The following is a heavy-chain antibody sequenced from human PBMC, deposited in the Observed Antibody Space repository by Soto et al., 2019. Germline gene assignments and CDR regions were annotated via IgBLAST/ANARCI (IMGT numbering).Heavy chain of an antibody. Sequence: PGGSLRLSCAASGFTFSIFTMNWVRQAPGKGLEWVSYIDSSSTTIHYADYVKGRFTISRDNAKNSLSLQMNSLRAEDTAMYYCARVDTAMVTVDYWGQGTLVTVSS. CDR3: ARVDTAMVTVDY. V-gene: IGHV3-48*01. CDR1: GFTFSIFT. J-gene: IGHJ4*02. D-gene: IGHD5-18*01. CDR2: IDSSSTTI.